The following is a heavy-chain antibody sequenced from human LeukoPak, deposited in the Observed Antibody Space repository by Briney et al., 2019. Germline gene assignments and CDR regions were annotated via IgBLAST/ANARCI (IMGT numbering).Heavy chain of an antibody. D-gene: IGHD3-10*01. V-gene: IGHV1-69*01. CDR3: ARVDITMVRGVISSFDY. Sequence: ASLKVSCKASGDTFIDYSISWVRQAPGQGLEWMGGIIPTFGTTNYAQSFKGRVTITADDSTRTVYMELSSLRSDDTAVYYCARVDITMVRGVISSFDYWGQGTLVTVSS. CDR2: IIPTFGTT. J-gene: IGHJ4*02. CDR1: GDTFIDYS.